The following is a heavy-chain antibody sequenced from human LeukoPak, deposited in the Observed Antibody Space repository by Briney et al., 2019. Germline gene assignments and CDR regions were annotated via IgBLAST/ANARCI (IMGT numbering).Heavy chain of an antibody. V-gene: IGHV4-39*01. D-gene: IGHD6-19*01. CDR1: GGSISSSNYY. CDR2: IYYRGST. Sequence: IPSETLSLTCTVSGGSISSSNYYWGWISQPPGKGLEWIGSIYYRGSTYNNPNIKSQITISVDTSKSQFSLKLSSVTAADTAVYYCASVAVTGTPNYWGQGTLVTVSS. J-gene: IGHJ4*02. CDR3: ASVAVTGTPNY.